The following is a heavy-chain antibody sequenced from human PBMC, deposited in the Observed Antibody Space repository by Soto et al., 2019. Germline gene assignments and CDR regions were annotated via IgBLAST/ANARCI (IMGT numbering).Heavy chain of an antibody. CDR1: GGSVSSGGYY. V-gene: IGHV4-31*03. D-gene: IGHD3-22*01. J-gene: IGHJ5*02. CDR2: IYYSGST. CDR3: ARSYYDSSGYYYDTRWFDP. Sequence: SETLSLTCTVSGGSVSSGGYYWSWIRQDPGKGLEWIGYIYYSGSTYYNPSLKSRVTISVDTSKNQFSLKLSSVTAADTAVYYCARSYYDSSGYYYDTRWFDPWGQGTLVTVSS.